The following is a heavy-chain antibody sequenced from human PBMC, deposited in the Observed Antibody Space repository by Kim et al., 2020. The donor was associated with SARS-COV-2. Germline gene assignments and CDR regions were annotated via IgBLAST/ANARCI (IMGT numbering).Heavy chain of an antibody. V-gene: IGHV4-34*01. D-gene: IGHD6-25*01. J-gene: IGHJ2*01. CDR1: GGSFNDYY. CDR2: ISQSGLT. Sequence: SETLSLTCGVHGGSFNDYYWTWIRHSPGKGLEWIGEISQSGLTNYNPSLENRVIMSVDTAKKQLSLNLTYVTAADTAVYYCGRERYRSGWDGRIDLWGRGTLVTVSS. CDR3: GRERYRSGWDGRIDL.